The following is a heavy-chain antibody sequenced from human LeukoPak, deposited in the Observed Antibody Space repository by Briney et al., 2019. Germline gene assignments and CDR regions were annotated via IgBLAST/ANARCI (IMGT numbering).Heavy chain of an antibody. CDR2: IYSGGNT. D-gene: IGHD3-3*01. J-gene: IGHJ4*02. Sequence: GGSLRLSCAASGFTVSSNYMSWVRQAPGKGLEWVSVIYSGGNTYYADSVKGRFTISRDNSKNTLYLQMNSLRAEDTAVYYCARDGWAYYDFWSGYLVYWGQGTLVTVSS. V-gene: IGHV3-66*02. CDR1: GFTVSSNY. CDR3: ARDGWAYYDFWSGYLVY.